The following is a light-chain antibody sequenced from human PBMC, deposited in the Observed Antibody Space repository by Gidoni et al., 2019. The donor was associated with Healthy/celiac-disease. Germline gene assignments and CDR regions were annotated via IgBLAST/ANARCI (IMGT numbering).Light chain of an antibody. CDR3: QSYDSSLSGSV. J-gene: IGLJ3*02. V-gene: IGLV1-40*01. CDR1: SPNLGAGYD. Sequence: QSVLTQPPSGSGAPGQSVTISCTGSSPNLGAGYDVHWYQQLPGTAPKRPLYGNRNRPSGVPDRFSGSRSGTSASLAITRLQAEDEADYYCQSYDSSLSGSVFGGGTKLTVL. CDR2: GNR.